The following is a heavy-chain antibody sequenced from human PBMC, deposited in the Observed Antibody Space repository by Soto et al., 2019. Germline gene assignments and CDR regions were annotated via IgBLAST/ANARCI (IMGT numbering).Heavy chain of an antibody. Sequence: EVQLVESGGGLVQPGGSLRLSCAASGFTFSSYWMSWVRQAPGKGLEWVANIKQDGSEQYYVDSVKGRFTISRDNAKNTRYLQMNSLRAEDTAVYYCARDNAPYCGGDCYFNIWGQGTMVTVSS. CDR1: GFTFSSYW. CDR3: ARDNAPYCGGDCYFNI. CDR2: IKQDGSEQ. D-gene: IGHD2-21*01. J-gene: IGHJ3*02. V-gene: IGHV3-7*01.